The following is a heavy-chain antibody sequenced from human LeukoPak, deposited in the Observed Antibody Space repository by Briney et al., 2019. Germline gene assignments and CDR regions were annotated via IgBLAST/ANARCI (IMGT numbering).Heavy chain of an antibody. J-gene: IGHJ5*02. CDR1: GGSISSYY. V-gene: IGHV4-59*01. Sequence: SETLSLTCTVSGGSISSYYWSWIRQPPGKGLEWIGYIYYSGSTNYNPSLKSRVTISVDTPKNQFSLKLSSVTAADTAVYYCARLRGVVPAASKRFDPWGQGTLVTASS. CDR3: ARLRGVVPAASKRFDP. D-gene: IGHD2-2*01. CDR2: IYYSGST.